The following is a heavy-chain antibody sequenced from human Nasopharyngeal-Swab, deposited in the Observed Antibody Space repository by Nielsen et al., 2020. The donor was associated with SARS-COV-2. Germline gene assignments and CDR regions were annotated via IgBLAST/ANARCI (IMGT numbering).Heavy chain of an antibody. CDR3: AKTLSDYGDYVDAFDI. V-gene: IGHV3-23*01. D-gene: IGHD4-17*01. CDR2: ISGSGGST. J-gene: IGHJ3*02. CDR1: GFTFSSYA. Sequence: GALKISCAASGFTFSSYAMGWVRQAPGKGLEWVSAISGSGGSTYYADSVKGRFTISRDNSKNTLYLQMNSLRAEDTAVYYCAKTLSDYGDYVDAFDIWGQGTMVTVSS.